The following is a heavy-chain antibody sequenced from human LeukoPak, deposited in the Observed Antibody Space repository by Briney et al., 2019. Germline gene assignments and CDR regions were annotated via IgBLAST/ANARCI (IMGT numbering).Heavy chain of an antibody. V-gene: IGHV3-30-3*01. CDR3: AKGGRIAAAGLGDY. J-gene: IGHJ4*02. CDR1: GFTFSSYA. CDR2: ISYDGSNK. D-gene: IGHD6-13*01. Sequence: GGSLRLSCAASGFTFSSYAMHWVRQAPGKGLEWVAVISYDGSNKYYADSVKGRFTISRDNSKNTLYLQMNSLRAEDTAVYYCAKGGRIAAAGLGDYWGQGTLVTVSS.